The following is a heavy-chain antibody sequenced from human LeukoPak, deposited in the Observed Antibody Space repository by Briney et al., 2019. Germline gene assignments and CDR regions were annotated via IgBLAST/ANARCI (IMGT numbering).Heavy chain of an antibody. CDR2: IYPGDSDT. Sequence: GESLKISCKGSGYRFTSYWIGWVRQKPGKGLEWMGIIYPGDSDTRYSPSFQGQAIISADKSNSTAYVQWSSLKASDTAMYYCARLEGDMYYYGSESYPDWYFDLWGRGTLVTVSS. V-gene: IGHV5-51*01. J-gene: IGHJ2*01. D-gene: IGHD3-10*01. CDR1: GYRFTSYW. CDR3: ARLEGDMYYYGSESYPDWYFDL.